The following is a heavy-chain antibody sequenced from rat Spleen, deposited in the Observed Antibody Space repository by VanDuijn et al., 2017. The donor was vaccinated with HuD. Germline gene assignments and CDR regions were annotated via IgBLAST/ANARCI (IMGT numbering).Heavy chain of an antibody. CDR1: GFTFSDYG. CDR2: ISYDGGST. V-gene: IGHV5-29*01. D-gene: IGHD1-11*01. Sequence: EVQLVESGGGLVQPGRSLKLSCVASGFTFSDYGMAWVLQAPTKGLEWVASISYDGGSTYYRDSVKGRFTISRDNAKSTLYLQMESLRSEDTATYYCARRHYGYTDYFDYWGQGVMVPVSS. J-gene: IGHJ2*01. CDR3: ARRHYGYTDYFDY.